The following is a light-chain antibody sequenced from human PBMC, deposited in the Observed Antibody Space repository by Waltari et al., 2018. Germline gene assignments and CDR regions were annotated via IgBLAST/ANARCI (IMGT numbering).Light chain of an antibody. CDR2: AAS. CDR3: QQSYSSPPHT. V-gene: IGKV1-39*01. J-gene: IGKJ2*01. CDR1: QNLRSY. Sequence: DIQMTKSPSSLSASVGDRVTITCRASQNLRSYLNWYQQKPGKAPNLLIYAASNLQSGIPSRFSGGGSGTDFTLTISSLQPEDSATYYCQQSYSSPPHTFGQGTKLEIK.